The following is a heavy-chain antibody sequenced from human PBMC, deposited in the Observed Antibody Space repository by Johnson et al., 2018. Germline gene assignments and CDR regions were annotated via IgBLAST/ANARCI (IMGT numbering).Heavy chain of an antibody. D-gene: IGHD2-2*01. CDR3: AKDGAQLYYYYYGMDV. CDR2: ISYDGSNK. CDR1: GFTFSSYG. V-gene: IGHV3-30*18. Sequence: QVQLVQSGGGVVQPGRSLRLSCAASGFTFSSYGMHWVRQAPGKGLEWAAGISYDGSNKYYADSVKGRFTISRDNSKNTLYLQMNSLRAEDTAVYYWAKDGAQLYYYYYGMDVWGQGTTVTVSS. J-gene: IGHJ6*02.